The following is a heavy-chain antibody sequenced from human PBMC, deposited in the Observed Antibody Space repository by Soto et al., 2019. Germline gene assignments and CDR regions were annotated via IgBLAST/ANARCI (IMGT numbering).Heavy chain of an antibody. CDR1: GGTFSSYA. CDR3: ARDLAETNWFDT. D-gene: IGHD2-15*01. V-gene: IGHV1-69*13. Sequence: SVKVSCKASGGTFSSYAISWVRQAPGQGLEWMGGIIPIFGTANYAQKFQGRVTITADESTSTAYMELSSLRSEDTAVYYCARDLAETNWFDTWGQGTLVTVSS. J-gene: IGHJ5*02. CDR2: IIPIFGTA.